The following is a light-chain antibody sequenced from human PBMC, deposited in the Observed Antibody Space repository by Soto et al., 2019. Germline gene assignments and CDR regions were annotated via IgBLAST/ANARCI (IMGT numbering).Light chain of an antibody. V-gene: IGKV3-20*01. Sequence: EIVLTQSAGTLSLSPGERATLSCRASQSVTHSYLAWYQQKPGQAPRLLIYVASSRATGIPDRFSGSGSGTDFTLTISRLEPEDFAVYYCQQYGNSPLTFGGGTKVDIK. CDR3: QQYGNSPLT. J-gene: IGKJ4*01. CDR1: QSVTHSY. CDR2: VAS.